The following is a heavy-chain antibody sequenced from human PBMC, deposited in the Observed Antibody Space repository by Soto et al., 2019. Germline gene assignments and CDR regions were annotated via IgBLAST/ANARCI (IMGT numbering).Heavy chain of an antibody. CDR1: GGSISSGGYS. CDR3: ARGGIAAAGNWFDP. D-gene: IGHD6-13*01. CDR2: IYHSGST. V-gene: IGHV4-30-2*01. J-gene: IGHJ5*02. Sequence: PSETLSLTCAVSGGSISSGGYSWSWIRQPPGKGLEWIGYIYHSGSTYYNPSLKSRVTISVDRSKNQFSLKLSSVTAADTAVYYCARGGIAAAGNWFDPWGQGTLVTVSS.